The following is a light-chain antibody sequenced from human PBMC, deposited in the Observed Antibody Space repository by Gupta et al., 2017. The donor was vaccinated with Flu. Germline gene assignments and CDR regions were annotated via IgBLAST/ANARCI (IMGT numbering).Light chain of an antibody. Sequence: EIVLTQSPATLSLSPGERATLSCRASQSVSSYLAWYQQKPGQAPRLLIYDASNRATGIPARFSGSGAGTDFTLTISSREPEDFAVYYCQQRSNGPSGITFGHGTKVDIK. CDR2: DAS. V-gene: IGKV3-11*01. CDR1: QSVSSY. J-gene: IGKJ3*01. CDR3: QQRSNGPSGIT.